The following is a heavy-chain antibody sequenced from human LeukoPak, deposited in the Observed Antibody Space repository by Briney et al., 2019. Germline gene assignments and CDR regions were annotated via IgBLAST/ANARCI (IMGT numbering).Heavy chain of an antibody. J-gene: IGHJ4*02. CDR1: GYTFTSYY. Sequence: ASVKVSFTASGYTFTSYYMHWVRQAPGQGLEWMGIINPSSGSTSYAQRFQGRVTMTRDTSTSTVYMELSSLRSEDTAVYYCARGLVADTRIPFDYWGQGTLVTVSS. D-gene: IGHD6-19*01. CDR3: ARGLVADTRIPFDY. CDR2: INPSSGST. V-gene: IGHV1-46*01.